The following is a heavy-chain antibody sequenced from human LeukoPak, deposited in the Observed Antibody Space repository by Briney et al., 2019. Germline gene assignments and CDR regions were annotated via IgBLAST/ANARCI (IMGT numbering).Heavy chain of an antibody. D-gene: IGHD6-19*01. Sequence: SVKVSCKASGITFTSSAMQWVRQAHGQRLEWIGWIVVGSGHTNYAQKFQERVTITRNTSISTAYMELSSLRSEDTAVYYCARRAVGNSYYYYMDVWGKGTTVTVSS. CDR3: ARRAVGNSYYYYMDV. J-gene: IGHJ6*03. CDR1: GITFTSSA. CDR2: IVVGSGHT. V-gene: IGHV1-58*02.